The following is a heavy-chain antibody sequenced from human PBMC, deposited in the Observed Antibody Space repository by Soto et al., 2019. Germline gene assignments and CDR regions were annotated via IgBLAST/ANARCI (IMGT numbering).Heavy chain of an antibody. V-gene: IGHV3-23*01. CDR1: GFTFSSYA. CDR3: AKVVVVVTEGAFDI. CDR2: ISGNGGST. Sequence: LRLSCAASGFTFSSYAMSWVRQAPGKGLEWVSAISGNGGSTYYADSVKGRFTISRDNSKNTLYLQMNSLRAEDTAVYYCAKVVVVVTEGAFDIWGQGTMVTVSS. D-gene: IGHD2-21*02. J-gene: IGHJ3*02.